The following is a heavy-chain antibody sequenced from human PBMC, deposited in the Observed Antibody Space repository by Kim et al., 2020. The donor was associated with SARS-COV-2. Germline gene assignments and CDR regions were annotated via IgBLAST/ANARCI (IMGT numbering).Heavy chain of an antibody. J-gene: IGHJ5*02. D-gene: IGHD3-10*01. CDR2: IYTSGST. Sequence: SETLSLTCTVSGGSISSGSYYWSWIRQPAGKELEWIGRIYTSGSTNYNPSLKSRVTISVDTSKNQFSLKLSSVTAADTAVYYCARHVLLWFGELSPWFDPWGQGTLVTVSS. CDR1: GGSISSGSYY. V-gene: IGHV4-61*02. CDR3: ARHVLLWFGELSPWFDP.